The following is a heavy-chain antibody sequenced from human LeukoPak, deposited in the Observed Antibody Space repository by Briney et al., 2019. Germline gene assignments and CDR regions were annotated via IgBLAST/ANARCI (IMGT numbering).Heavy chain of an antibody. J-gene: IGHJ6*02. Sequence: GGSLRLSCAASGFTFSSYARHWVRQAPGKGLEYVSAISGNGGSTYYANSVKGRFTISRDNSKNTLYLQVGSLRAEDMAVYYCARVGYTSYYYYGMDVWGQGTTVTVSS. CDR3: ARVGYTSYYYYGMDV. CDR1: GFTFSSYA. V-gene: IGHV3-64*01. CDR2: ISGNGGST. D-gene: IGHD6-13*01.